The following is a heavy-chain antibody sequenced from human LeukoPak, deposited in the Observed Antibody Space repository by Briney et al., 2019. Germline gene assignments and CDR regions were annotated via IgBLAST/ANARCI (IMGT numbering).Heavy chain of an antibody. Sequence: SETLSLTCTVSGGSISSYYWSWIRQPPGRGLEWIGYIYYSGSTNYNPSLKSRVTISVDTSKNQFSLKLSSVTAADTAVYYCAREGYGGLPYYFDYWGQGTLVTVSS. D-gene: IGHD5-12*01. CDR1: GGSISSYY. CDR2: IYYSGST. CDR3: AREGYGGLPYYFDY. J-gene: IGHJ4*02. V-gene: IGHV4-59*01.